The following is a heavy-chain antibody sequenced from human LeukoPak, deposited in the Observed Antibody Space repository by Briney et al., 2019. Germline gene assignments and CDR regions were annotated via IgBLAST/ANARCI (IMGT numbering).Heavy chain of an antibody. J-gene: IGHJ4*02. CDR2: ISGSGGST. D-gene: IGHD3-22*01. CDR3: AKDIDSSGYYGTLNY. Sequence: PGGSLRLSCAASGFTFSSYAMSWVRQAPGKGLEWGSAISGSGGSTYYADSVKGRFTISRDNSKKTLYLQMNSLRAEDTAVYYCAKDIDSSGYYGTLNYWGQGTLVTVSS. CDR1: GFTFSSYA. V-gene: IGHV3-23*01.